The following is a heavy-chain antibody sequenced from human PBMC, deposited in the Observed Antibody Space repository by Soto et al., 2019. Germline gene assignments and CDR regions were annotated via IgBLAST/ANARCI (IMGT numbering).Heavy chain of an antibody. D-gene: IGHD6-13*01. V-gene: IGHV4-59*02. CDR1: GDSVTSYY. CDR2: VYYGGST. J-gene: IGHJ4*02. Sequence: SETLSLTCTVTGDSVTSYYWSWMRQPPGKGLECMGYVYYGGSTNYNPSLKSRVTISVDTSKNQISQRLKSVTAADTAVYQGARAETSGIHYLDYCGQRSLVTFSS. CDR3: ARAETSGIHYLDY.